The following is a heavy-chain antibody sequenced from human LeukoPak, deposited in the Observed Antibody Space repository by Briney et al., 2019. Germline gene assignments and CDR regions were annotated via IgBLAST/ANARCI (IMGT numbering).Heavy chain of an antibody. CDR1: GFTFSSYA. CDR2: ISGSGGST. Sequence: GGSLRLSCAASGFTFSSYAMSWVRQAPGKGLEWVSAISGSGGSTYYADSVKGRFTISRDNSKNTLYLQMNSLRAEDTAVYYCAKNSRSGILWSGQFDYWGQGTLATVSS. D-gene: IGHD2-21*01. J-gene: IGHJ4*02. CDR3: AKNSRSGILWSGQFDY. V-gene: IGHV3-23*01.